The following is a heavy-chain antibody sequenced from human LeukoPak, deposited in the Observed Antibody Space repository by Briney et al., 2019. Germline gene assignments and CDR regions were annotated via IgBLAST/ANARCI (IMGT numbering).Heavy chain of an antibody. V-gene: IGHV1-8*01. J-gene: IGHJ4*02. D-gene: IGHD2-21*02. CDR1: GYTFTSYD. Sequence: ASVKVSCKASGYTFTSYDINWVRQATGQVLEWMGWMNPNSGNTGYAQKFQGRVTMTRNTSISTAYMELSSLRSEDTAVYYCARVRWWGGDQKDWGQGTLVTVSS. CDR3: ARVRWWGGDQKD. CDR2: MNPNSGNT.